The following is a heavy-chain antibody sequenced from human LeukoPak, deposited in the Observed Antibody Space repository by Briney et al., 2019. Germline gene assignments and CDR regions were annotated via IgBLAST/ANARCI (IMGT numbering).Heavy chain of an antibody. Sequence: PSETLSLTCTVSGGSISSSSYYWGWIRQPPGKGLEWIGSIYYSGSTYYNPSLKSRVTISVDTSKNQFSLKLSSVTAADTAVYYCARHKAFLYDSWDYWGQGTLVTVSS. CDR1: GGSISSSSYY. V-gene: IGHV4-39*01. CDR2: IYYSGST. CDR3: ARHKAFLYDSWDY. D-gene: IGHD3-22*01. J-gene: IGHJ4*02.